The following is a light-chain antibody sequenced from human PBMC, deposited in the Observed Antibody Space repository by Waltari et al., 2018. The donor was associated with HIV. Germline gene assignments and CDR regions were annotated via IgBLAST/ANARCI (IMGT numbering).Light chain of an antibody. CDR2: WAS. CDR3: HQYYTTPYT. V-gene: IGKV4-1*01. Sequence: DIVMTQSPDSLAVSLGERATMNCKSSQSILSSSNNRKYLAWYQQKPGQPPKLLIYWASSRESGVPDRFIGRGSVTDFSLTISSRQAEDVAVYFCHQYYTTPYTFGQGTKLEIK. J-gene: IGKJ2*01. CDR1: QSILSSSNNRKY.